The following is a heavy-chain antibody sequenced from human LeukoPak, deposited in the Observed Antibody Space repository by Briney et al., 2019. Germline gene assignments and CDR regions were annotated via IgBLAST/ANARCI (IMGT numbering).Heavy chain of an antibody. CDR3: ARNSSWYFVY. J-gene: IGHJ4*02. CDR2: ISSSSSTI. Sequence: GGSLRLSCAASGFTFSDYYMNWIRQAPGKGLEWISYISSSSSTIYYADSLKGRFTISRDNAKNSLYLQMNSLRAEDTAVYYCARNSSWYFVYWGQGTLVTVSS. V-gene: IGHV3-11*01. CDR1: GFTFSDYY. D-gene: IGHD6-13*01.